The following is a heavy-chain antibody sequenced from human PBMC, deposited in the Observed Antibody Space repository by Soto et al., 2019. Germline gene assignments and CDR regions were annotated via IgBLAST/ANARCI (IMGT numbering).Heavy chain of an antibody. Sequence: PSETLSLTCTVSGGSISSYYWSWIRQPPGKGLEWIGYIYYSGSTNYNPSLKSRVTISVDTSKNQFSLRLSSVTATDTAVYYCAGQQLANYYYGMDVWGQGTTVTV. CDR3: AGQQLANYYYGMDV. J-gene: IGHJ6*02. CDR1: GGSISSYY. V-gene: IGHV4-59*01. D-gene: IGHD6-13*01. CDR2: IYYSGST.